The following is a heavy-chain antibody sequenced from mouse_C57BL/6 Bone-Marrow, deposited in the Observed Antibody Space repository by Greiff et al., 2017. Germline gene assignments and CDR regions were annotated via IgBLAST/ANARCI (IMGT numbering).Heavy chain of an antibody. D-gene: IGHD1-1*01. J-gene: IGHJ2*01. CDR2: INPSSGYT. Sequence: QVHVKQSGAELAKPGASVKLSCKASGYTFTSYWMHWVKQRPGQGLEWIGYINPSSGYTKYNQKFKDKATLTADKSSSTAYMQLSSLTYEDSAVYYCARPYYYGSSYVDYWGQGTTLTVSS. CDR3: ARPYYYGSSYVDY. CDR1: GYTFTSYW. V-gene: IGHV1-7*01.